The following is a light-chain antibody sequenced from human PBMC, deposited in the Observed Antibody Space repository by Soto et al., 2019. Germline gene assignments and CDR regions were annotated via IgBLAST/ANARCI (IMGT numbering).Light chain of an antibody. CDR2: GAS. V-gene: IGKV3-15*01. J-gene: IGKJ4*01. CDR3: QQYINLPRT. CDR1: QSVSSN. Sequence: EVVLTQSPGTLSLSPGERATVSCRASQSVSSNLVWYQHKPGQAPRLLIYGASTRATDVPARFSGSGSGTDFTLTISSLQSEDYAVYYCQQYINLPRTFGGGTKVDI.